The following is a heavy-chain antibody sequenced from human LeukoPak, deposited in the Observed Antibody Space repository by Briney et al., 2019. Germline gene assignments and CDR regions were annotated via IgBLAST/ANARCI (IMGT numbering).Heavy chain of an antibody. CDR3: ASDPTTVTSVFDS. CDR1: GGSISSYY. J-gene: IGHJ4*02. Sequence: PSETLSLTCTVSGGSISSYYWSWIRQPPGKGLEWIGYIYYSGSTNYNPSLKSRVTISVDTSKNQFSLKLSSVTAADTAIYYCASDPTTVTSVFDSWGQGILVTVSS. D-gene: IGHD4-17*01. V-gene: IGHV4-59*12. CDR2: IYYSGST.